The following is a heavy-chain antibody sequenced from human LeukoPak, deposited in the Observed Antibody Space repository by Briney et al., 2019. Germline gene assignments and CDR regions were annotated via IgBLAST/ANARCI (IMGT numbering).Heavy chain of an antibody. CDR2: IYHSGST. CDR1: GYSISSGYY. Sequence: SETLSLTCAVSGYSISSGYYWGWIRQPPGKGLEWIGSIYHSGSTYYNPSLKSRVTISVDTSKNQFSLKLSSVTAAGTAVYCCARSLWQNRGFDYWGQGTLVTVSS. CDR3: ARSLWQNRGFDY. D-gene: IGHD1-14*01. J-gene: IGHJ4*02. V-gene: IGHV4-38-2*01.